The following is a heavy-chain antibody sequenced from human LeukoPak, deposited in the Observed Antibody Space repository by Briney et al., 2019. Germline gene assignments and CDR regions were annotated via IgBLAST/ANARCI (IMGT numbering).Heavy chain of an antibody. Sequence: GGSLRLSCAASGFTFRDLYMGWVRQAPGKGLEWVGRITHKPHGYTTKYAASLEGRFTILRDDSQNSLNSLKTEDTAIYYCTRENYEKLDSWGQGTLVTVSS. D-gene: IGHD1-7*01. CDR3: TRENYEKLDS. J-gene: IGHJ4*02. V-gene: IGHV3-72*01. CDR1: GFTFRDLY. CDR2: ITHKPHGYTT.